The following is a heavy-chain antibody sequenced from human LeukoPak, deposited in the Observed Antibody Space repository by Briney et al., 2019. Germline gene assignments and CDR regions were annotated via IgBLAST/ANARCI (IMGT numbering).Heavy chain of an antibody. D-gene: IGHD3-10*01. CDR2: ISYDGSNK. CDR3: ARDPLLRFGELPDY. J-gene: IGHJ4*02. CDR1: GFTFSSYA. Sequence: PGGSLRLSRAASGFTFSSYAMHWVRQAPGKGLGWVAVISYDGSNKYYADSVKGRFTISRDNSKNTLYLQMNSLRAEDTAVYYCARDPLLRFGELPDYWGQGTLVTVSS. V-gene: IGHV3-30*04.